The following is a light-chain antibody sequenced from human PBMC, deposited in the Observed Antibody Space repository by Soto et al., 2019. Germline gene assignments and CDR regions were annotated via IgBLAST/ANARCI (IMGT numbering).Light chain of an antibody. CDR2: EVV. CDR1: INDVGGYNY. Sequence: QSVLTQPPSASGSPGQSVTISCTGTINDVGGYNYDSWYQHYPGEAPKLMIYEVVKRPSGVPDRFSGSKSGNTASLTVSGLQAEDEADYYCCSYAGHTNVLFGGGTQLTVL. V-gene: IGLV2-8*01. J-gene: IGLJ2*01. CDR3: CSYAGHTNVL.